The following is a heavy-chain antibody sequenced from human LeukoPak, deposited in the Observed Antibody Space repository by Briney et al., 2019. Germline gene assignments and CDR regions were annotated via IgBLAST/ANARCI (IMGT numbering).Heavy chain of an antibody. CDR1: GGSISSSSYY. J-gene: IGHJ5*02. V-gene: IGHV4-39*01. D-gene: IGHD3-10*01. Sequence: SETLSLTCTVSGGSISSSSYYWGWIRQPPGKGLERIGSIYYSGSTYYNPSLKSRVTISVDTSKNQFSLKLSSVTAADTAVYYCARLLWFGELAQTWFDPWGQGTLVTVSS. CDR3: ARLLWFGELAQTWFDP. CDR2: IYYSGST.